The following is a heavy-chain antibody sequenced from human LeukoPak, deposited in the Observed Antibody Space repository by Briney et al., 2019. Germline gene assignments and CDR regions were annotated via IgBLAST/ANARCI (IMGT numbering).Heavy chain of an antibody. J-gene: IGHJ4*02. Sequence: SVKVSCKTSGGTFSNSGISWVRQAPGQGPEWMGGIIPVFGTPNYAQKFQGRLTITADRSTTTAYMELSSLTSDDTAVYYCAREKLARFPYFDYWGQGTLVAVSS. CDR3: AREKLARFPYFDY. CDR1: GGTFSNSG. CDR2: IIPVFGTP. V-gene: IGHV1-69*06. D-gene: IGHD3-3*01.